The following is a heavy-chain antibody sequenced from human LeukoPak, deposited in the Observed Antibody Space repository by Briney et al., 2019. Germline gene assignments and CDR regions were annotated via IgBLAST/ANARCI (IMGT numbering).Heavy chain of an antibody. CDR3: ARETAAAGSFIAINDY. CDR1: GGSISSSNW. Sequence: PSETLSLTCAVSGGSISSSNWWSWVRQPPGKGLEWIGEIYHSGSTNYNPSLKSRVTISVDKSKNQFSLKLSSVTAADTAIYYCARETAAAGSFIAINDYWGQGTLVTVSS. CDR2: IYHSGST. D-gene: IGHD6-13*01. J-gene: IGHJ4*02. V-gene: IGHV4-4*02.